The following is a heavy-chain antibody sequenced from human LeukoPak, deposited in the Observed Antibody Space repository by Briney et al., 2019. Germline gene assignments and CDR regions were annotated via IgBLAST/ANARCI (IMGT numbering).Heavy chain of an antibody. CDR2: ISRTSSYI. D-gene: IGHD6-19*01. V-gene: IGHV3-21*04. J-gene: IGHJ4*02. CDR1: GFTFSSYS. Sequence: GGSLRLSCAASGFTFSSYSMNWVRQAPGKGLEWVSSISRTSSYIYYADSVKGRFTISRDNAKNSLYVQMNSLRAEDTAFYYCARDRSSGWTRGFDYWGQGTLVTVSS. CDR3: ARDRSSGWTRGFDY.